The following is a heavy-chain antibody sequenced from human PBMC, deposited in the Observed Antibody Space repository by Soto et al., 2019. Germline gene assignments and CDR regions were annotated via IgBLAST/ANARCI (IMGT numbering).Heavy chain of an antibody. J-gene: IGHJ4*02. Sequence: QVQLVQSGAEVKKPGASVKVSCRASGYTFTSSYIHWVRQAPGQGLEWVAIINPMGGSTNYAQKFQGRVTVTMDTSASTVYMELSSLRSEDTAVYYCGRGLFTGDYWGQGTLVTVSS. CDR3: GRGLFTGDY. V-gene: IGHV1-46*03. D-gene: IGHD3-16*01. CDR2: INPMGGST. CDR1: GYTFTSSY.